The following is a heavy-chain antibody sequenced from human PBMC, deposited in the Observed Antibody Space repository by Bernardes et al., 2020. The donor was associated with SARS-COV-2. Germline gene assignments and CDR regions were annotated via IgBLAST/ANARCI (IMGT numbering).Heavy chain of an antibody. CDR1: GASVSGDNFS. J-gene: IGHJ3*02. D-gene: IGHD2-15*01. Sequence: SETLSLTCTVSGASVSGDNFSWAWIRLPPGKALEWVAYMYHAGDTFYNPSLGGRGAISVDRSKNQVYLRLTSVTAADTAVYYCARDHPPGKVVSFEIWGQGTMVT. CDR3: ARDHPPGKVVSFEI. V-gene: IGHV4-30-2*01. CDR2: MYHAGDT.